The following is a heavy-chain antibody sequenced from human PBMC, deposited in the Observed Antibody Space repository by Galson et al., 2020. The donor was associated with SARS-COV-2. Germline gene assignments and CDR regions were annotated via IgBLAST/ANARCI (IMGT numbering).Heavy chain of an antibody. D-gene: IGHD3-3*01. CDR3: ARLVGITMFGVVTDSRGGGYYMDV. CDR2: IYHSGST. V-gene: IGHV4-4*02. Sequence: SETLSLTCAVSGGSISSSNWWSWVRQPPGKGLGWIGEIYHSGSTNYHPSLKSRVTISVDKSKNQFSLKLSSVTAADTAVYYCARLVGITMFGVVTDSRGGGYYMDVWGKGTTVTVSS. J-gene: IGHJ6*03. CDR1: GGSISSSNW.